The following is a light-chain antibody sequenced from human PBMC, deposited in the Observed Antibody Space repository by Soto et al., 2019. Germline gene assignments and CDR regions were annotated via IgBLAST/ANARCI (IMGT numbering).Light chain of an antibody. Sequence: QSVLTKPASVSGSPGQSITISCTGTSSDVGGYNYVSWYQQHPGKAPKLMIYDVSNRPSGVSNRFSGSKSGNTASLTISGLPAKDEADYYCSSYTSSSTVVFGGGTQLTVL. CDR1: SSDVGGYNY. CDR3: SSYTSSSTVV. J-gene: IGLJ2*01. V-gene: IGLV2-14*01. CDR2: DVS.